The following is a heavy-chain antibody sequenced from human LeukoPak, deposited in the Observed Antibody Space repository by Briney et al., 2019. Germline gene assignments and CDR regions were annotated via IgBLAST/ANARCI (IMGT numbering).Heavy chain of an antibody. J-gene: IGHJ4*02. Sequence: PGGSLRLSCAASGFTFSSYSMNWVRQATGEGLEWVSYISSLSGTMYYADSVKGRFTFSRDNAKNSLYLQMNSLRAEDTAVYYCARESGLTMVRGTFDYWGQGTLVTVSS. CDR3: ARESGLTMVRGTFDY. V-gene: IGHV3-48*04. CDR2: ISSLSGTM. D-gene: IGHD3-10*01. CDR1: GFTFSSYS.